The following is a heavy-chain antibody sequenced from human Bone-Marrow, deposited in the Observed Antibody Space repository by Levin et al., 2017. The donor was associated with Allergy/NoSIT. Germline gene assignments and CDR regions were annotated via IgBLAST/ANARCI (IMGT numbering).Heavy chain of an antibody. Sequence: SQTLSLTCTVSGGSISSGDYYWSWIRQPPGKGLEWIGYIYYSGSTYYNPSLKSRVTISVDTSKNQFSLKLSSVTAADTAVYYCARGPEGDYVWGSYPGYYMDVWGKGTTVTVSS. CDR1: GGSISSGDYY. CDR3: ARGPEGDYVWGSYPGYYMDV. V-gene: IGHV4-30-4*01. D-gene: IGHD3-16*01. J-gene: IGHJ6*03. CDR2: IYYSGST.